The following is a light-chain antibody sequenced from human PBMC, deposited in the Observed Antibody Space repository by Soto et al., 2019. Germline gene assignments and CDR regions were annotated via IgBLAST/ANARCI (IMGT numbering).Light chain of an antibody. CDR1: QGIGNA. CDR3: QQYDNLPLT. Sequence: IQMTQSPSSLSASVGDRVTISCRASQGIGNALGWYQQKPGKPPKLLIYDASNLETGVPSRFSGSGSGTDFTFTISSLQPEDIATYYCQQYDNLPLTFGGGTKADIK. CDR2: DAS. V-gene: IGKV1-33*01. J-gene: IGKJ4*01.